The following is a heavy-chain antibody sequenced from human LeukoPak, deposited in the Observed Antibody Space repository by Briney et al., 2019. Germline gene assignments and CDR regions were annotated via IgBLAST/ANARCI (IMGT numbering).Heavy chain of an antibody. CDR1: GFTFSSYW. Sequence: GGSLRLSCAASGFTFSSYWMSWVRRAPGKGLEWVANIKQDGSEKYYVDSEKGRFTISRDNAKNSLYLQMNSLRAEDTAVYYCARDVYSGSYFVDYWGQGTLVAVSS. CDR2: IKQDGSEK. V-gene: IGHV3-7*01. D-gene: IGHD1-26*01. CDR3: ARDVYSGSYFVDY. J-gene: IGHJ4*02.